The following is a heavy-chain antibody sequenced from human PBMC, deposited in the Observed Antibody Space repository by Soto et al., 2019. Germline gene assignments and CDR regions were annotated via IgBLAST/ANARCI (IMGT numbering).Heavy chain of an antibody. J-gene: IGHJ6*02. D-gene: IGHD4-17*01. CDR2: IDPSDSYT. CDR1: GYSFTSYW. V-gene: IGHV5-10-1*01. Sequence: GESLKISCKGSGYSFTSYWISWVRQMPGKGLEWMGRIDPSDSYTNYSPSFQGHVTTSADKSISTTYLQWSSLKASDTAMYYCARHPTSTVVTSYYYGMDVWGQGTTVTVSS. CDR3: ARHPTSTVVTSYYYGMDV.